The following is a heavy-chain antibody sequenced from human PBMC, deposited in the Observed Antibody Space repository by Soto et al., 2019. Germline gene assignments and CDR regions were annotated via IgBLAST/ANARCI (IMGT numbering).Heavy chain of an antibody. CDR2: VNPKRGDA. CDR1: GYKFSDYY. CDR3: ARDPGIPGRFWFFDL. J-gene: IGHJ2*01. Sequence: QVQLVQSGAEVKKPGASVKVSCKASGYKFSDYYIHWVRQAPGQGLEWMGWVNPKRGDAIYAQKFQGWVSMTRDAAISTAYLEVSRLHSDHTATYYCARDPGIPGRFWFFDLWGRGTLITVSS. V-gene: IGHV1-2*04. D-gene: IGHD3-3*01.